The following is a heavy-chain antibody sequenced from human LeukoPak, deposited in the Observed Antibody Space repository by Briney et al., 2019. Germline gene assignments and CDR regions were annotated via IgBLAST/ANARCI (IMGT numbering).Heavy chain of an antibody. CDR3: ARAIWFGEFIDAFDI. J-gene: IGHJ3*02. V-gene: IGHV3-21*01. D-gene: IGHD3-10*01. CDR1: GFTFSSYS. Sequence: GGSLRLSCAASGFTFSSYSMNWVRQAPGKGLEWVSSISSSSSYIYYADSVKGRFTISRDNAKNSLYLQMNSLRAEDTAVYYCARAIWFGEFIDAFDIWGQGTMVTVSS. CDR2: ISSSSSYI.